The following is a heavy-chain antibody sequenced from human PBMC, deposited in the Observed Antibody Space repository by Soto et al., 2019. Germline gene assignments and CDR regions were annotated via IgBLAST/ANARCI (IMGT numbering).Heavy chain of an antibody. V-gene: IGHV1-18*04. CDR2: ISAYNGNT. CDR3: ARVGITMIVVVTTYGMDV. CDR1: GYTFTSYG. J-gene: IGHJ6*02. Sequence: ASVKVSCKASGYTFTSYGISWVRQAPGQGLDWMGWISAYNGNTNYAQKLQGRVTMTTDTSTSTAYMELRSLRSDDTAVYYCARVGITMIVVVTTYGMDVWGQGTTVTVSS. D-gene: IGHD3-22*01.